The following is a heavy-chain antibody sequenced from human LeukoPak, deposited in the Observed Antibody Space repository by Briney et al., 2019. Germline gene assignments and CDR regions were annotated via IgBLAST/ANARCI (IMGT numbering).Heavy chain of an antibody. V-gene: IGHV1-8*03. CDR3: ARAKTNGIGWSYYYYMDV. D-gene: IGHD3-3*01. CDR1: GYTFTSYD. J-gene: IGHJ6*03. CDR2: MNPNSGNT. Sequence: ASVKVSCKASGYTFTSYDINWVRQATGQGLEWMGWMNPNSGNTGYAQKFQGRVTITRNTSISTAYMELSSLRSEDTAVYYCARAKTNGIGWSYYYYMDVWGKGTTVTVSS.